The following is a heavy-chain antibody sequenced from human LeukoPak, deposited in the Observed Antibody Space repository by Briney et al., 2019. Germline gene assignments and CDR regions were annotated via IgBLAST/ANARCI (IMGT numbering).Heavy chain of an antibody. CDR1: GGSFSGYY. CDR2: INHSGST. D-gene: IGHD6-19*01. V-gene: IGHV4-34*01. CDR3: ARVTTGIAVAVYLDY. J-gene: IGHJ4*02. Sequence: PSETLSLTCAVYGGSFSGYYWSWIRQPPGKGLEWIGEINHSGSTNYNPSLKSRVTISVDTSKNQFSLKLSSVTAADTAVYYCARVTTGIAVAVYLDYWGQGTLVTVSS.